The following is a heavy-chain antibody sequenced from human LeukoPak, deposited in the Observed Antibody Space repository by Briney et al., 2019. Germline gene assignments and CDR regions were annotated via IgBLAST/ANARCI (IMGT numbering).Heavy chain of an antibody. Sequence: GGSLRLSCAASGFTFDEYGMRWVRQAAGKGREWVAGMNWNGGSTGYADSVKGRFTISRDNAKNSLYLQMNSLRAEDTALYYCASEYDSSAAAFDIWGQGTMVTVSS. CDR2: MNWNGGST. D-gene: IGHD3-22*01. J-gene: IGHJ3*02. V-gene: IGHV3-20*04. CDR3: ASEYDSSAAAFDI. CDR1: GFTFDEYG.